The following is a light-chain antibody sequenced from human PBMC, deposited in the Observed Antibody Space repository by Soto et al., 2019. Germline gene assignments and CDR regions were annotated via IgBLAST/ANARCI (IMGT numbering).Light chain of an antibody. Sequence: DIQMTQSPSTLSASVGDRVTITCRASQSISSWLAWYQQKPGKAPKLLIYKASSLESGVPSRFSGSGSGTEFTVSISSVQFDDFATYYCQQYNSYPWTFGQGTKVEIK. CDR2: KAS. CDR1: QSISSW. CDR3: QQYNSYPWT. V-gene: IGKV1-5*03. J-gene: IGKJ1*01.